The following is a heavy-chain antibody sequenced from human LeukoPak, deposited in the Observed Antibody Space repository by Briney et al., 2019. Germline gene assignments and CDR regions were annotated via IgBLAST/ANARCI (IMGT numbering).Heavy chain of an antibody. CDR2: INHSGTT. Sequence: SETLSLTCAMYGGSFSGWYWSWIRQPPGKGLERIGEINHSGTTNYNPSLKSRVTISVDTSKKQFSLKLSSATAADTAVYYCAIDSGDSGGVGYWGQGILVTVSS. V-gene: IGHV4-34*01. J-gene: IGHJ4*02. D-gene: IGHD2-21*02. CDR3: AIDSGDSGGVGY. CDR1: GGSFSGWY.